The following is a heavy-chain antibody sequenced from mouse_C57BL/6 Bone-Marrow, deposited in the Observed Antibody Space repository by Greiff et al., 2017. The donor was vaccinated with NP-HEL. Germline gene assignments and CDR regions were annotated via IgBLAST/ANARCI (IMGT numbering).Heavy chain of an antibody. V-gene: IGHV12-3*01. Sequence: VHLVESGPGLVKPSQSLFLTCSITGFPITSGYYWIWIRQSPGKPLEWMGYITHSGETFYNPSLQSPISITRETSKNQFFLQLNSVTTEDTAMYYCAGASITTKAMDYWGQGTSVTVSS. CDR3: AGASITTKAMDY. J-gene: IGHJ4*01. CDR2: ITHSGET. D-gene: IGHD1-1*01. CDR1: GFPITSGYY.